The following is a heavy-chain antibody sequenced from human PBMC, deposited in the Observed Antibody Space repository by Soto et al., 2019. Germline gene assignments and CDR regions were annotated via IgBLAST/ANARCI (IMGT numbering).Heavy chain of an antibody. D-gene: IGHD4-17*01. CDR3: AREVTLFTVTTRWFDP. J-gene: IGHJ5*02. V-gene: IGHV1-18*01. CDR1: GYTFTSYG. CDR2: ISAYNGNT. Sequence: ASVKVSCKASGYTFTSYGISWVRQAPGQGLEWMGWISAYNGNTNYAQKLQGRVTMTTDTSTSTAYMELRSLRSDDTAVYYCAREVTLFTVTTRWFDPWGQGTLVTVSS.